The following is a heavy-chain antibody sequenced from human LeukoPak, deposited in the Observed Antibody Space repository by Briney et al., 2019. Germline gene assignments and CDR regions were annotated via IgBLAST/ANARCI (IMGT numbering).Heavy chain of an antibody. V-gene: IGHV4-4*07. CDR3: ARDYYDSSGYDYGYVY. J-gene: IGHJ4*02. D-gene: IGHD3-22*01. CDR1: GGSIISYY. Sequence: SETLSLTCTVSGGSIISYYWSGIRQPAGKGLEWIGRIYTSGSTNYNPSLKSRVTMSVDTSKNQFSLKLSSVTAADTAVYYCARDYYDSSGYDYGYVYWGQGTLVTVSS. CDR2: IYTSGST.